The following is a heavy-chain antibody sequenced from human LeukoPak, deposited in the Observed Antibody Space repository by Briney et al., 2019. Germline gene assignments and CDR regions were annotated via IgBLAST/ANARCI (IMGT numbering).Heavy chain of an antibody. CDR3: AKDHLGGHNPIDS. CDR2: ISGDSDAT. J-gene: IGHJ4*02. V-gene: IGHV3-43*01. Sequence: GGSLRLSCTASGFTFDDYTMHWVRLVPGKGLEWVSLISGDSDATYYAGSVKGRFTISRDNRKNSLYLQMNSLTKEDSALYFCAKDHLGGHNPIDSWGQGALVTVSP. D-gene: IGHD1-1*01. CDR1: GFTFDDYT.